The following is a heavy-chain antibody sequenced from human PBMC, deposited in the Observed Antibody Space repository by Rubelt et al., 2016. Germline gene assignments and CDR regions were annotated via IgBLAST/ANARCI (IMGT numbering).Heavy chain of an antibody. V-gene: IGHV1-18*01. CDR3: ARGDWDTAMVSAAQIDY. CDR1: GYTFTSYG. CDR2: ISAYNGNT. D-gene: IGHD5-18*01. Sequence: QVQLVQSGAEVKKPGASVKVSCKASGYTFTSYGISWVRQAPGQGLEWLGWISAYNGNTNYAQEIQGRVTMTTAKSTSTSYMELRSLRSDDTAVYYCARGDWDTAMVSAAQIDYWGQGTLVTVSS. J-gene: IGHJ4*02.